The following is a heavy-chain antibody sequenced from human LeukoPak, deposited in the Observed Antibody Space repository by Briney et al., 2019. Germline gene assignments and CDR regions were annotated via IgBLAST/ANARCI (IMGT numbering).Heavy chain of an antibody. V-gene: IGHV3-30*04. CDR2: ISYDGGNK. J-gene: IGHJ4*02. D-gene: IGHD3-22*01. Sequence: PGGSLRLSCAASGFTFSSYAMHWVRQAPGKGLEWVAVISYDGGNKYYADSVKGRFTISRDNSKNTLYLQMNSLRAEDTAVYYCAREGSTIYYYDSSGYLDYWGQGTLVTVSS. CDR1: GFTFSSYA. CDR3: AREGSTIYYYDSSGYLDY.